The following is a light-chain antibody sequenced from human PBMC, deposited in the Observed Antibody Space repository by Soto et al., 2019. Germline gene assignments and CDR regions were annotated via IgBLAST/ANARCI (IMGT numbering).Light chain of an antibody. J-gene: IGKJ2*01. V-gene: IGKV4-1*01. CDR3: QPEGSPPYT. Sequence: DIVMTQSPDSLAVSLGERATINCKSSQSVLNNANNKNYLAWYRQKPGQPPKLLIYWASTRESGVPDRLSGSGSGTDVTLTISSLQDEDGAVYYCQPEGSPPYTFGQGTKLEI. CDR2: WAS. CDR1: QSVLNNANNKNY.